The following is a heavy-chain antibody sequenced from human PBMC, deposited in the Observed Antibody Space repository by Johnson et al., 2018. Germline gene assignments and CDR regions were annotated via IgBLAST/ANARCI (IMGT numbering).Heavy chain of an antibody. CDR3: ARDTVYYYDSSGYYEGSYYYYVMDV. J-gene: IGHJ6*02. V-gene: IGHV1-69*12. D-gene: IGHD3-22*01. CDR1: GGTFSSYA. Sequence: QVQLVQSGAEVTKPGSSVKVSCKASGGTFSSYAISWVRQAPGQGLEWMGGIIPIFGTANYAQKFQGRVTITADDSTSTAYMELSSLRSEDTAVYYCARDTVYYYDSSGYYEGSYYYYVMDVWGQGTTVTVSS. CDR2: IIPIFGTA.